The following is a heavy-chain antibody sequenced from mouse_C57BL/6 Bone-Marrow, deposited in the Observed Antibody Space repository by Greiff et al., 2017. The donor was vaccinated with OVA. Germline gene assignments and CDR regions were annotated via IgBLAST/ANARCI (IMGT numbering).Heavy chain of an antibody. Sequence: EVKLMESGGGLVQPGESLKLSCESNEYEFPSHDMSWVRKTPEKRLELVAAINSDGGSTYYPETMERRFIFSRDNTKKTLYLQMSSLRSEDTAFYYFARPIVTTDFDVWGTGTTVTVSS. J-gene: IGHJ1*03. CDR1: EYEFPSHD. CDR2: INSDGGST. D-gene: IGHD2-5*01. CDR3: ARPIVTTDFDV. V-gene: IGHV5-2*01.